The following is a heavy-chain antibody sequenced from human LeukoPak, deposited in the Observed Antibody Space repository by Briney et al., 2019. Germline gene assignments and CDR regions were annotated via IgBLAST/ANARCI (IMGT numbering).Heavy chain of an antibody. Sequence: GASVKVSCKASGYTFTSYGISWVRQAPGQGLEWMGWISAYNGNTNYAQKLQGRVTMTTDTSTSTGYMELRSLRSDETAVYYCARGRSSSFYYGMDVWGQGTTVTVSS. J-gene: IGHJ6*02. CDR3: ARGRSSSFYYGMDV. D-gene: IGHD6-13*01. CDR1: GYTFTSYG. V-gene: IGHV1-18*01. CDR2: ISAYNGNT.